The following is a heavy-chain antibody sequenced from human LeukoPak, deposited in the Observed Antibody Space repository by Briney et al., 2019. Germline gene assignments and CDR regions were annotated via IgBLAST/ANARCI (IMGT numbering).Heavy chain of an antibody. D-gene: IGHD2-8*01. Sequence: SETLSLTCTVSGGSISSSSYYCGCIRQPPGKGLEWIGSIYYSGSTYYNPSLKSRVTISVDTSKNQFSLKLSSVTAADTAVYYCARGLGYCTNGVCSTDAFDIWGQGTMVTVSS. CDR3: ARGLGYCTNGVCSTDAFDI. CDR2: IYYSGST. V-gene: IGHV4-39*07. CDR1: GGSISSSSYY. J-gene: IGHJ3*02.